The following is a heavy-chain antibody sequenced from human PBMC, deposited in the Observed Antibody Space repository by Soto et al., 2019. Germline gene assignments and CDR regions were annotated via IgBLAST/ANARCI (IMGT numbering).Heavy chain of an antibody. CDR3: GRVLGHGFWSGYYRRDRINWFDP. V-gene: IGHV4-34*01. D-gene: IGHD3-3*01. CDR1: GGSFSGYY. Sequence: SETLSLTCAVYGGSFSGYYWSWIRQPPGKGLEWIGEINHSGSTNYNPSIKSRDNISVDTSKNQFSLKLSSVTTADTAVYYSGRVLGHGFWSGYYRRDRINWFDPWGQGTLVTVSS. J-gene: IGHJ5*02. CDR2: INHSGST.